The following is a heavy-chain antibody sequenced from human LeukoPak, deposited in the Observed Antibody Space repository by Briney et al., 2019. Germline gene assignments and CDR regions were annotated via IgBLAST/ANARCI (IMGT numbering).Heavy chain of an antibody. J-gene: IGHJ4*02. CDR2: INHSGST. D-gene: IGHD3-10*01. V-gene: IGHV4-34*01. CDR3: ARGPHLLWFGELYPYYFDY. CDR1: GGSFSGYY. Sequence: PSETLSLTCAVYGGSFSGYYWSWIRQPPGKGLEWIGEINHSGSTNYNPSLQSRVTISVDTSKNPFSLTLCSATAADTAVYYCARGPHLLWFGELYPYYFDYWGQGTLVTVSS.